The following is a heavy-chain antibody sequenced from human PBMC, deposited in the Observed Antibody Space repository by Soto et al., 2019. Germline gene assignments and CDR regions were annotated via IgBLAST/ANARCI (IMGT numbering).Heavy chain of an antibody. D-gene: IGHD2-2*01. J-gene: IGHJ4*02. CDR2: MNTKNGGT. Sequence: ASLKVSCKTSGNTFSSNYIHWVRQAPGQGLEWLGWMNTKNGGTNYAQMFRGWVTMTRDTSITTAYMELKNLKSNDTGVYYCASALGYCSSASCPPDSWGQGTLVTVSS. V-gene: IGHV1-2*04. CDR1: GNTFSSNY. CDR3: ASALGYCSSASCPPDS.